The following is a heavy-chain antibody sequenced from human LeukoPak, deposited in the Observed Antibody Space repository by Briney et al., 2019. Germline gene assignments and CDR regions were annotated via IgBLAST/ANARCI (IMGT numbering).Heavy chain of an antibody. J-gene: IGHJ6*03. CDR2: INQSVST. CDR1: GGSFSGYY. D-gene: IGHD3-9*01. V-gene: IGHV4-34*01. CDR3: ARGHQFDWSYYYYYMDV. Sequence: AETLSLTCAVYGGSFSGYYWSWIRQPPGKGLEWLGEINQSVSTNYNPSLKSRVTISVKTSKHQFSLKLSSVTAADTAVYCCARGHQFDWSYYYYYMDVGGKGTTVTVSS.